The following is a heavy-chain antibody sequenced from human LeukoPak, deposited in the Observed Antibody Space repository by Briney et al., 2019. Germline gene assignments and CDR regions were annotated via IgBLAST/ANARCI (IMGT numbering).Heavy chain of an antibody. CDR3: ARETRGFWSGYPETNFDY. V-gene: IGHV4-4*07. D-gene: IGHD3-3*01. Sequence: KPSETLSLTCTVSGGSISSYYWSWIRQPAGKGLEWIGRIYTSGSTNYNPSLKSRVTMSVDTSKNQFSLKLSSVTVADTAVYYCARETRGFWSGYPETNFDYWGQGTLVTVSS. CDR1: GGSISSYY. CDR2: IYTSGST. J-gene: IGHJ4*02.